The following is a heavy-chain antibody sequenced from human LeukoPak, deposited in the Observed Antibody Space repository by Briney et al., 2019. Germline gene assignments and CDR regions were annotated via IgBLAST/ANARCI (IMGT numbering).Heavy chain of an antibody. D-gene: IGHD3-22*01. V-gene: IGHV3-30*03. J-gene: IGHJ4*02. CDR1: GFTFSSYG. CDR2: ISYDGSNK. CDR3: ARDSSGSGYYDY. Sequence: GGSLRLSCAASGFTFSSYGMRWVRQAPGKGLEWVAVISYDGSNKYYADSVKGRFTISRDNSKNTLYLQMNSLRAEDTAVYYCARDSSGSGYYDYWGQGTLVTVSS.